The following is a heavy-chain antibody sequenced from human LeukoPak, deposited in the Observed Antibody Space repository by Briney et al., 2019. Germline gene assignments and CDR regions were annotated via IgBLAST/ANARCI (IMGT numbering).Heavy chain of an antibody. Sequence: GGSLRLPCAASGFTFSSYAMHWVRQAPGKGLEWVAVISYDGSNKYYADSVKGRFTISRDNSKNTLYLQMNSLRAEDTAVYYCAGNSGSYYLGFDYWGQGTLVTVSS. J-gene: IGHJ4*02. V-gene: IGHV3-30*04. CDR3: AGNSGSYYLGFDY. CDR2: ISYDGSNK. CDR1: GFTFSSYA. D-gene: IGHD1-26*01.